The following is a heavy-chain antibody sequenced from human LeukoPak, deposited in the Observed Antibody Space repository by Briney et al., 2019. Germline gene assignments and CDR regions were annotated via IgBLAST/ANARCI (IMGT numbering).Heavy chain of an antibody. CDR3: ARGSATMVRGVGFDY. CDR2: IWYDGSNK. J-gene: IGHJ4*02. CDR1: GLTFIGYG. Sequence: TGGPLKLSCAASGLTFIGYGRHGFRQAPGKGLGGWAVIWYDGSNKYYADSVKGRFTISRDNSKNTLYLQMNSLRAEDTAVYYCARGSATMVRGVGFDYWGQGTLVTVSS. V-gene: IGHV3-33*01. D-gene: IGHD3-10*01.